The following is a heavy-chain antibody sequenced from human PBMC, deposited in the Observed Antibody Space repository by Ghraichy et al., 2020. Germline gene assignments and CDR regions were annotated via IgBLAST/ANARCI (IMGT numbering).Heavy chain of an antibody. V-gene: IGHV3-48*02. D-gene: IGHD6-19*01. J-gene: IGHJ3*02. Sequence: GGSLRLSCAASEFTFSTYSMNWVRQAPGKGLEWISFISTTSNSIYYADSVKGRFTISRDNAKSSLYLRMNSLRDEDTAVYYCARGKQWLVQGAFDIWGQGTMVTVSS. CDR2: ISTTSNSI. CDR1: EFTFSTYS. CDR3: ARGKQWLVQGAFDI.